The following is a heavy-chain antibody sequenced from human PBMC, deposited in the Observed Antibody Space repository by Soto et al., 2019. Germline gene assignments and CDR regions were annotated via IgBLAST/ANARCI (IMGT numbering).Heavy chain of an antibody. CDR1: GDSITRGDHF. Sequence: QVQLQESGPGLVKPSQTLSLTCTVSGDSITRGDHFWSWIRQFPGKGLESIGYRYYSGTSYYNPSLKSRLSISVAASKNQLSLRLNSVTAADTAVYFCARGRGYSYGVDYWGQGTLVTVSS. CDR2: RYYSGTS. CDR3: ARGRGYSYGVDY. V-gene: IGHV4-30-4*08. J-gene: IGHJ4*02. D-gene: IGHD5-18*01.